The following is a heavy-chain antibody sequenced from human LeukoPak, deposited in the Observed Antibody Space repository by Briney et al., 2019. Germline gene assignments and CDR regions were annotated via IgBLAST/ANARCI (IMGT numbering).Heavy chain of an antibody. CDR1: GFAFSSYA. V-gene: IGHV3-23*01. Sequence: GGSLRLSCAASGFAFSSYAMSWVRQAPGKGLEWVSAISGSGGSTYYADSVKGRFAISRDNSKNTLYLQMNSLRAEDTAVYYCAKDRAMVRGVTSPGAWGQGTLVTVSS. CDR3: AKDRAMVRGVTSPGA. D-gene: IGHD3-10*01. J-gene: IGHJ5*02. CDR2: ISGSGGST.